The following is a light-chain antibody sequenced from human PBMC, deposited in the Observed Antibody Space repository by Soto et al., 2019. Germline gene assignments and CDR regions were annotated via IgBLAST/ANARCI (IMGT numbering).Light chain of an antibody. V-gene: IGKV3-11*01. CDR1: QSVYSY. CDR2: DAS. J-gene: IGKJ5*01. CDR3: QQYGSSPIT. Sequence: EIVLKQSPATLSLTPGERATLSCRASQSVYSYLAWYQQKPGQSPRLLIYDASNRATGIPARFSGSGSGTDFTLTISSLEPEDFAVYYCQQYGSSPITFGQGTRLEIK.